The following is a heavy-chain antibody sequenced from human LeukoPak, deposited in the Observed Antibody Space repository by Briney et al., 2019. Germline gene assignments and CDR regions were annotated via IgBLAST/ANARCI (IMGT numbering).Heavy chain of an antibody. Sequence: GASVKVSCKASGYTFTSYGISWVRQAPGRGLEWMGWISAYNGNTNYAQKLQGRVTMTTDTSTSTAYMELRSLRSDDTAVYYCARVELYCSGGSCYSDYWGQGTLVTVSS. CDR3: ARVELYCSGGSCYSDY. J-gene: IGHJ4*02. V-gene: IGHV1-18*01. CDR2: ISAYNGNT. D-gene: IGHD2-15*01. CDR1: GYTFTSYG.